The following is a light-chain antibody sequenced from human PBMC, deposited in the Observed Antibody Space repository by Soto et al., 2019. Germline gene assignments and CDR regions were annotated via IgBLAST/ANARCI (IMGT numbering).Light chain of an antibody. Sequence: EIVMTQSPATLSVSPGERANLSCRASQSVSNNLAWYQQKPGQAPRLLIYFASTRATGTPARFSGSGSGTEFTLTISSLQSEDFAVYYCQQYNKWPLTFGGGTKVETK. J-gene: IGKJ4*01. V-gene: IGKV3-15*01. CDR2: FAS. CDR3: QQYNKWPLT. CDR1: QSVSNN.